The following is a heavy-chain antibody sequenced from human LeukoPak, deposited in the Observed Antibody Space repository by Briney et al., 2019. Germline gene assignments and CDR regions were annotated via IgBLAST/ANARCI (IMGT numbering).Heavy chain of an antibody. J-gene: IGHJ3*02. V-gene: IGHV3-30*02. CDR3: AKDAEWELPSAFDI. CDR1: GFTFSSYG. Sequence: GGSLRLSCAASGFTFSSYGMHWVRQAPGKGLEWVAFIRYDGSNKYYADSVKGRFTISRDNSKNTLYLQMNSLRAEDTAVYYCAKDAEWELPSAFDIWGQGTMVIVSS. D-gene: IGHD1-26*01. CDR2: IRYDGSNK.